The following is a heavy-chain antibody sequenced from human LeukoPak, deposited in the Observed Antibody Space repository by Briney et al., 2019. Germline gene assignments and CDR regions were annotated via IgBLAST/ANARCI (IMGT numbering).Heavy chain of an antibody. CDR2: IYYSGST. CDR1: GGSISSYY. Sequence: SETLSLTCTVSGGSISSYYWSWIRRPPGKGLEWIGYIYYSGSTNYNPSLKSRVTISVDTSKNQFSLKLSSVTAADTAVYYCARGVEMATIRDYYGMDVWGQGTTVTVSS. CDR3: ARGVEMATIRDYYGMDV. V-gene: IGHV4-59*01. J-gene: IGHJ6*02. D-gene: IGHD5-24*01.